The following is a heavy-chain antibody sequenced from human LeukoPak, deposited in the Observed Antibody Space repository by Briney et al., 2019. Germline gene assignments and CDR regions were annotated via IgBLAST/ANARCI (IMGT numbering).Heavy chain of an antibody. D-gene: IGHD3-10*01. CDR3: VRRYYYGSGSHYSHFDY. Sequence: GESLKISCQGFGYSFATYWIGWVRQVPGKGLEWMGNIYPRDSDTRYSPAFRGQVSISVDKSISTASLQWSSLKASDSATYYCVRRYYYGSGSHYSHFDYWGQGTLVTVSS. CDR2: IYPRDSDT. J-gene: IGHJ4*02. V-gene: IGHV5-51*01. CDR1: GYSFATYW.